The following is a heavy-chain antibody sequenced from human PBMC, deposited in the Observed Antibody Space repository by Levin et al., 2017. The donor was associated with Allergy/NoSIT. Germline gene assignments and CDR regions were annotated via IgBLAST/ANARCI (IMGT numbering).Heavy chain of an antibody. CDR1: GFTFSIYA. V-gene: IGHV3-23*01. J-gene: IGHJ3*02. D-gene: IGHD2-8*01. CDR3: ARPPQWAFDI. Sequence: ASVKVSCAASGFTFSIYAMSWVRQAPGQGLEWVATVGGVDGNTHYADSVKGRFTISRDNSKNTLYLQMNSLRAEDTAVYYCARPPQWAFDIWGQGTMVTVSS. CDR2: VGGVDGNT.